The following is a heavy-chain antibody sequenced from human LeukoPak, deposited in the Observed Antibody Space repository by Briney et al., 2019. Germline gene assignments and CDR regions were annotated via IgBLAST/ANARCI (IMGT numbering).Heavy chain of an antibody. D-gene: IGHD3-10*01. CDR2: IYYSGST. CDR1: GGSISSGGYY. CDR3: AMTPYGSGKQ. V-gene: IGHV4-61*08. J-gene: IGHJ4*02. Sequence: SQTLSLTCTVSGGSISSGGYYWSWIRQHPGKGLEWIGYIYYSGSTNYNPSLKSRVTISVDTSKNQFSLKLSSVTAADTAVYYCAMTPYGSGKQWGQGTLVTVSS.